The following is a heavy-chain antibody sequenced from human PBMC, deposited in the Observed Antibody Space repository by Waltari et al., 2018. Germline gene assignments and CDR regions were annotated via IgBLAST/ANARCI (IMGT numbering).Heavy chain of an antibody. D-gene: IGHD2-2*01. V-gene: IGHV4-34*01. CDR1: GGSFSGYY. CDR3: ARLHVAYCSSTSCYVVMGFDY. J-gene: IGHJ4*02. Sequence: QVQLQQWGAGLLKPSETLSLTCAVYGGSFSGYYWRWIRQPPGTGRGWIGEINHSGSTNYNPSLKSRVTISVDTSKNQFSLKLSSVTAADTAVYYCARLHVAYCSSTSCYVVMGFDYWGQGTLVTVSS. CDR2: INHSGST.